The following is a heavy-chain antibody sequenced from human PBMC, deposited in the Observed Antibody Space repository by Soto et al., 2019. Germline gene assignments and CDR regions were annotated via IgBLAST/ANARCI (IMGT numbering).Heavy chain of an antibody. J-gene: IGHJ6*02. CDR1: GYSFTSYN. CDR3: ARVWSKLWPPNYGMDV. V-gene: IGHV1-46*01. D-gene: IGHD3-10*01. Sequence: QVQLVQSGAEVKNPGASLRLSCKASGYSFTSYNIHWVRQAPGQGLEWMGIINPSFGGTTYAQNFQGRVTMTRVTSTATVYMELTSLRSEDTAMYYCARVWSKLWPPNYGMDVWGQGTTVTVSS. CDR2: INPSFGGT.